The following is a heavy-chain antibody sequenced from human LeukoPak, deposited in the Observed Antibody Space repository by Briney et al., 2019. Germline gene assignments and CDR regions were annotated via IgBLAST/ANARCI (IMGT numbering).Heavy chain of an antibody. CDR2: IWYDGSNK. J-gene: IGHJ6*04. CDR3: ARDPALYYYGSGSYYYYYGMDV. D-gene: IGHD3-10*01. CDR1: GFTVSSYG. V-gene: IGHV3-33*01. Sequence: GGSLRLSCAASGFTVSSYGMHWVRQAQGKGLEWVAVIWYDGSNKYYADSVEGRFTISRDNSKNTLYLQMNSLRAEDTAVYYCARDPALYYYGSGSYYYYYGMDVWGKGTTVTVSS.